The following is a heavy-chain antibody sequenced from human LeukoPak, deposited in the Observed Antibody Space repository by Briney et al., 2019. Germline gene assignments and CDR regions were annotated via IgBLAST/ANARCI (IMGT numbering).Heavy chain of an antibody. V-gene: IGHV3-21*01. CDR2: ISDSSRHI. D-gene: IGHD1-26*01. CDR3: VRYGIVGATYFDY. Sequence: GGSLRLSCAASGFNFRAYAMNWVRQAPGKGLEWVSSISDSSRHIHYADSVKGRFTISRDNAKNSPYLQMNSLRVEETAVYYCVRYGIVGATYFDYWGQGTLVTVSS. J-gene: IGHJ4*02. CDR1: GFNFRAYA.